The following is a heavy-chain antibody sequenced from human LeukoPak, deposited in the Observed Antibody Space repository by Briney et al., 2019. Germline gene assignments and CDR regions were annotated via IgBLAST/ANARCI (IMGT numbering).Heavy chain of an antibody. CDR1: GFTFSSYW. D-gene: IGHD2-21*02. V-gene: IGHV3-7*04. CDR2: TKQDGSEK. J-gene: IGHJ4*02. Sequence: GGSLRLSCAASGFTFSSYWMSWVRQAPGKGLEWVANTKQDGSEKYYVDSVKGRFTISRDNAKNSLYLQMNSLRAEDTAVYYCARDIVVVTAIINYFDYWGQGTLVTVSS. CDR3: ARDIVVVTAIINYFDY.